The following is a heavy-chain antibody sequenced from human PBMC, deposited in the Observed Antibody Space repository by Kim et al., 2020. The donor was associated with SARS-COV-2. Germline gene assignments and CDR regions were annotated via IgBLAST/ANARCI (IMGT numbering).Heavy chain of an antibody. CDR3: TSDELHYESWWGDFDFYYYFMYV. D-gene: IGHD3-3*01. V-gene: IGHV3-49*04. J-gene: IGHJ6*03. CDR1: GFTFGGYA. Sequence: GGSLRLSCTASGFTFGGYAMRWVRQASGKGLEWVGCIRSKANGGTTAYAASVKGRFTISRDDSKSITYLQMNSLKTEDTAVYYCTSDELHYESWWGDFDFYYYFMYVGGKGNADTVSS. CDR2: IRSKANGGTT.